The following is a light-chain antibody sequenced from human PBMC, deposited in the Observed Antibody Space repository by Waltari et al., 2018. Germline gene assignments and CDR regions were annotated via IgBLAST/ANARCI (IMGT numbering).Light chain of an antibody. CDR1: TSDIGNHDY. J-gene: IGLJ3*02. CDR2: EGT. Sequence: QSALTQPASVSGSPGQSITISCTGTTSDIGNHDYVSWHQQHPGKAPKLLIYEGTNRPSGVSTRFSGSKSGSTASLAISGLRSEDEADYYCAAWDDSLSGRVFGGGTKVTVL. V-gene: IGLV2-14*01. CDR3: AAWDDSLSGRV.